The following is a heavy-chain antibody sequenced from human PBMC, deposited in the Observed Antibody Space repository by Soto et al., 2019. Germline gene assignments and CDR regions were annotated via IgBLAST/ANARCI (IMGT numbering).Heavy chain of an antibody. D-gene: IGHD4-4*01. Sequence: GGSLRLSCAASGITFSSYAMSWVRQAPGKGLEWISAISGRGGSTYYADSVKGRSTISRDNSKNTLFLQMNSLRVEDTAVYYCAMSTVTTVLEFYYYYGMDVWGQGTTVTVSS. J-gene: IGHJ6*02. V-gene: IGHV3-23*01. CDR3: AMSTVTTVLEFYYYYGMDV. CDR1: GITFSSYA. CDR2: ISGRGGST.